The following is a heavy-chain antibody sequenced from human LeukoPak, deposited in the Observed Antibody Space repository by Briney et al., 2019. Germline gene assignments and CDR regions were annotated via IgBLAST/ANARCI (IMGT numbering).Heavy chain of an antibody. V-gene: IGHV4-39*01. D-gene: IGHD7-27*01. Sequence: PSETLSLTCTVSGGSISSSIYYWGWIRQSPEKGLEWIGSLYYGGNTYNNPSLKSRVTMSVDTSKNQFSLKLRSVTAADTAVYYCARRNWGPVDYWGQGTLVTVSS. CDR2: LYYGGNT. CDR1: GGSISSSIYY. CDR3: ARRNWGPVDY. J-gene: IGHJ4*02.